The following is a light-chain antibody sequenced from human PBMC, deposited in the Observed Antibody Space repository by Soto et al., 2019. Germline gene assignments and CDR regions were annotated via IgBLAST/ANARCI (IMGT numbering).Light chain of an antibody. J-gene: IGKJ5*01. CDR3: QQRSNWPIT. V-gene: IGKV3-11*01. CDR2: DAS. Sequence: EIVLTQSPATVSLSPGERATLSCRASQSVSSYLAWYQQKPGQAPRLLIYDASNRATGIPARFSGSGSGTDFTLTISSLEPEDFAVYYCQQRSNWPITFGQGTLLEI. CDR1: QSVSSY.